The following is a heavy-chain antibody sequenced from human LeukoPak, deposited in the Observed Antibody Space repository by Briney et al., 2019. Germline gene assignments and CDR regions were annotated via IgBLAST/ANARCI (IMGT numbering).Heavy chain of an antibody. D-gene: IGHD2-21*02. CDR1: GFTFSSYS. CDR3: AKGSAGDTGFDY. J-gene: IGHJ4*02. V-gene: IGHV3-48*04. CDR2: ISSGSSTI. Sequence: QTGGSLRLSCAASGFTFSSYSMNWVRQAPGKGLEWVSYISSGSSTIYYADSVKGRFTISRDNAKNSLYLQMNSLRAEDTAPYYCAKGSAGDTGFDYWGQGTVVTVSA.